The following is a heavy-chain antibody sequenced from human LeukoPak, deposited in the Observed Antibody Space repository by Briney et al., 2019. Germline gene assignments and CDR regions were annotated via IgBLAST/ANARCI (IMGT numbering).Heavy chain of an antibody. Sequence: GSLRLSCAASXFTFSSYAMTWVRQAPGKGLEWVSSISVNGGTTYYADSVKGRFTISRDSSKNTLYLQMNSLRAEDTAVYYCVKGGGNVRRYFEYWGQGTLVTVSS. J-gene: IGHJ4*02. CDR3: VKGGGNVRRYFEY. V-gene: IGHV3-23*01. CDR1: XFTFSSYA. D-gene: IGHD4-23*01. CDR2: ISVNGGTT.